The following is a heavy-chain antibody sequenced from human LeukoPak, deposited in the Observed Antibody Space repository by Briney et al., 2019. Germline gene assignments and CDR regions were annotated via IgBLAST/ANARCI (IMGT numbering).Heavy chain of an antibody. Sequence: PGGSLRLSCAASGFTFSSYAMHWVRQAPGKGLEWVSVIYSGGSTYYADSVKGRFTISRDNSKNTLYLRMNSLRAEDTAVYYCARGLERAFDYWGQGTLVTVSS. CDR3: ARGLERAFDY. J-gene: IGHJ4*02. D-gene: IGHD1-1*01. CDR2: IYSGGST. V-gene: IGHV3-53*01. CDR1: GFTFSSYA.